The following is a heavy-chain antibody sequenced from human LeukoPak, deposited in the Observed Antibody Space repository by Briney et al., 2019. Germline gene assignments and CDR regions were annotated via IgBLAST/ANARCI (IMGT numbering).Heavy chain of an antibody. J-gene: IGHJ5*02. CDR3: AKDNSGGLYNWFDP. V-gene: IGHV3-23*01. Sequence: PGGSLRLSCAASGFTFSSYAMSWVRQAPGKGLEWVSAISGSGGSTYYAGSVKGRFTISRDNSKNTLYLQMNSLRAEDTAVYYCAKDNSGGLYNWFDPWGQGTLVTVSS. CDR1: GFTFSSYA. D-gene: IGHD1-26*01. CDR2: ISGSGGST.